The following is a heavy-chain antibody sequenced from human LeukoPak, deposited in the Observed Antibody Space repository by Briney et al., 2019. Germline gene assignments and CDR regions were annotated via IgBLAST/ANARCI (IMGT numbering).Heavy chain of an antibody. CDR3: ARDPTYYYDSSGDYFDY. D-gene: IGHD3-22*01. J-gene: IGHJ4*02. V-gene: IGHV1-69*04. Sequence: SVKVSCKASGGTFSSYAISWVRQAPGQGLEWMGRIIPIFGIANYAQKFQGRVTITADKSTSTVYMELSSLRSEDTAVYYCARDPTYYYDSSGDYFDYWGQGTLVTVSS. CDR1: GGTFSSYA. CDR2: IIPIFGIA.